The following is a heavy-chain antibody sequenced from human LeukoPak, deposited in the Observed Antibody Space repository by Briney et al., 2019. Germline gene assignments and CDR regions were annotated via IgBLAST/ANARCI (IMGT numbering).Heavy chain of an antibody. Sequence: GGSLRLSCAASGFTFSSYGMSWVRQAPGKGLEWVSAITGNGANTFYADSVKGRFTISRDNSKNTMYLQMNSLRAEDTAVYYCARTYYYDSSGSLDAFDIWGQGTMVTVSS. CDR2: ITGNGANT. D-gene: IGHD3-22*01. J-gene: IGHJ3*02. V-gene: IGHV3-23*01. CDR3: ARTYYYDSSGSLDAFDI. CDR1: GFTFSSYG.